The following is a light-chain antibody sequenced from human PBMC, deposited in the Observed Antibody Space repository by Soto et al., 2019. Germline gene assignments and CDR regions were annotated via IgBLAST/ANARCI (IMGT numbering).Light chain of an antibody. CDR2: GAS. V-gene: IGKV3-20*01. CDR3: HQYDSSPLT. J-gene: IGKJ4*01. Sequence: EIVLTQSPGTLSLSPGERATLSCRASQSVSSSYFAWYQQKPGQAPRLLIYGASSRATGLPDRFSGSVCGTDFTLTISRLEPEDFAVYSCHQYDSSPLTFGGGTQVEIK. CDR1: QSVSSSY.